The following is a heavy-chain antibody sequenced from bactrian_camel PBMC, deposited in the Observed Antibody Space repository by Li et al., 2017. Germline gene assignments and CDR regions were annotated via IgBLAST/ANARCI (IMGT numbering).Heavy chain of an antibody. D-gene: IGHD5*01. CDR1: YTYDGGD. V-gene: IGHV3S55*01. CDR2: ISSAGSA. J-gene: IGHJ6*01. Sequence: HVQLVESGGGSVQAGGSLRLSCGYTYDGGDMAWFRQAPGMEREGVAAISSAGSADYADSVKGRFTISKDNERNTLALQMNSLKPEDTAMYYCAVARVVWVPGILRAADVDYWGQGTQVTVS. CDR3: AVARVVWVPGILRAADVDY.